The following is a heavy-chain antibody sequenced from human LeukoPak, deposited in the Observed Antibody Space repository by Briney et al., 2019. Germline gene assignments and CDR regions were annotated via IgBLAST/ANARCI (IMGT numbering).Heavy chain of an antibody. Sequence: SETLSLTCAVYGGSFSGYYWSWIRQPPGKGLEWIGEINHSGSTNYNPSLKSRVTISVDTSKNQFSLKLSSVTAADTAVYYCARRGRLLWFGEHAYYYYMDVWGKGTTVTISS. D-gene: IGHD3-10*01. J-gene: IGHJ6*03. CDR2: INHSGST. CDR1: GGSFSGYY. CDR3: ARRGRLLWFGEHAYYYYMDV. V-gene: IGHV4-34*01.